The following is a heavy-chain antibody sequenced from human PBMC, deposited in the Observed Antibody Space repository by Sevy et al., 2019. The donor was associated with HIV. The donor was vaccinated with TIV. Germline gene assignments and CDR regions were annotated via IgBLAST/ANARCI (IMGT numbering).Heavy chain of an antibody. V-gene: IGHV3-30-3*02. CDR1: GFIFSTSP. D-gene: IGHD3-10*01. J-gene: IGHJ4*02. CDR3: AKDDLGSIDY. CDR2: LSYDDSDE. Sequence: GGSLRLSCAASGFIFSTSPMHWVRQAPGKGLECLAILSYDDSDENYADSVKGRFTISMDNSKNTLYLQMNSLRTEDTAVYYCAKDDLGSIDYWGQGTLVTVSS.